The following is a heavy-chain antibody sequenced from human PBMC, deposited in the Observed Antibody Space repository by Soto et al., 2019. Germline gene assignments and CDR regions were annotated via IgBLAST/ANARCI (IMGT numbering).Heavy chain of an antibody. V-gene: IGHV1-24*01. CDR3: ATVLLLYYYDSRLGPFDI. J-gene: IGHJ3*02. CDR2: FDPEDGET. CDR1: GYTLTELS. D-gene: IGHD3-22*01. Sequence: GASVKVSSKVSGYTLTELSMHWVRQAPGKGLEWMGGFDPEDGETIYAQKFQGRVTMTEDTSTDTAYMELSSLRSEDTAVYYCATVLLLYYYDSRLGPFDIWGQGTMVTVSS.